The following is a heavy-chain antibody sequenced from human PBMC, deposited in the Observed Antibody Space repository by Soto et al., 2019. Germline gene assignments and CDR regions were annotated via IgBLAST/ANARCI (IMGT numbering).Heavy chain of an antibody. Sequence: QVQLQESGPGLVQPSQTLSLSCTVSGGSISSGGYYWSWIRQHPGKGLEWIGYIYYSGSTYYNPSLKSRVIISVDTSKNQFSLKLSSVTAADTAVYYCARAGSSVWYFDLWGRGTLVTVSS. CDR2: IYYSGST. D-gene: IGHD1-26*01. CDR3: ARAGSSVWYFDL. V-gene: IGHV4-31*02. CDR1: GGSISSGGYY. J-gene: IGHJ2*01.